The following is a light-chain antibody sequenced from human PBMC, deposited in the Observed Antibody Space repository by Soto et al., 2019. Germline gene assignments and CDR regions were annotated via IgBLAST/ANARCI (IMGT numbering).Light chain of an antibody. CDR3: SSYTSSGTGV. V-gene: IGLV2-14*01. Sequence: QSVLTQPAYVSGSPGQSITISCTGTSSDVGGYNYVSWYQQHPGKAPKLMICDVSDRPSGVSNRFSGSKSGNTASLTISGLQAEDEADYYCSSYTSSGTGVFGTGTKVTVL. J-gene: IGLJ1*01. CDR1: SSDVGGYNY. CDR2: DVS.